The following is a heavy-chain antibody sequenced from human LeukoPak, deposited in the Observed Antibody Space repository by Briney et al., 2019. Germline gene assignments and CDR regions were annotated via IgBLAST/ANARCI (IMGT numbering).Heavy chain of an antibody. CDR2: ISSTGSTI. Sequence: PGGSLRHSCAASGFTFSSYEMNWVRQAPGKGLEWVSYISSTGSTIYYADSVKGRFTISRDNAKNSLYLQMNSLRAEDTAVYYSARGLLMGAKYYGSGREVDYWGQGTLVTVSS. V-gene: IGHV3-48*03. CDR1: GFTFSSYE. J-gene: IGHJ4*02. D-gene: IGHD3-10*01. CDR3: ARGLLMGAKYYGSGREVDY.